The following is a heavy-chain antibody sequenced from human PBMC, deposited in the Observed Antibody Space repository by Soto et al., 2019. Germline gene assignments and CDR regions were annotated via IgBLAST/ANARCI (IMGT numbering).Heavy chain of an antibody. CDR2: ISGSGGST. D-gene: IGHD6-19*01. Sequence: GGSLRLSCAASGFTFSSYAMSWVRQAPGKGLEWVSAISGSGGSTYYADSVKGRFTISRDNSKNTLYLQMNSLRAEDTAVYYCATQPGWYPEYYFDYWGQGTLVTVSS. V-gene: IGHV3-23*01. CDR3: ATQPGWYPEYYFDY. J-gene: IGHJ4*02. CDR1: GFTFSSYA.